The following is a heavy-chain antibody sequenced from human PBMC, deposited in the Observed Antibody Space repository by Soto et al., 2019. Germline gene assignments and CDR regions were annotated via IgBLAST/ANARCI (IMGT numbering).Heavy chain of an antibody. CDR1: GYPFSAFD. CDR3: VKQPGGVATPGDDY. J-gene: IGHJ4*02. Sequence: QVQLVQSGAEVKKPGASVKVSCEASGYPFSAFDINWVRQAGGKGIEWMGWMNPDSGDTAFAQRFQDRITMTRSTSISTAYMKLSRLTSEDTAIYFCVKQPGGVATPGDDYWGQGTLVTVSS. V-gene: IGHV1-8*01. D-gene: IGHD2-15*01. CDR2: MNPDSGDT.